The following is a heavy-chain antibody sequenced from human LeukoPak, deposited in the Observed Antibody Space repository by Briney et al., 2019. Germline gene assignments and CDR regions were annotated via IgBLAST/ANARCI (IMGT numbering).Heavy chain of an antibody. J-gene: IGHJ6*03. Sequence: PSETLSLTCTVSGGSISSSSYYWGWIRQPPGKGLEWIGTISYSGRTYYNPSLKSRVTISVDTSKNQFSLKLSSVTAADTAVYYCAKIAMVRGVGGHYQYIYMDVWGKGTTVTISS. CDR3: AKIAMVRGVGGHYQYIYMDV. D-gene: IGHD3-10*01. CDR2: ISYSGRT. V-gene: IGHV4-39*07. CDR1: GGSISSSSYY.